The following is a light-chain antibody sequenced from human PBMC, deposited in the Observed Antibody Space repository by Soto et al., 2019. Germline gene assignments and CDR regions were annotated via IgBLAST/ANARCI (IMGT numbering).Light chain of an antibody. Sequence: DIVMTQSPDSLSVSLGEMATINCKSSHTVFHSSYTKAFLAWYQQKPGQPPKLLFYWASTRESGVPARFSGGGSGTDFSLTISILQPEEVAVYYCQQYYSSLTFGQGTKLEIK. J-gene: IGKJ2*01. CDR1: HTVFHSSYTKAF. CDR2: WAS. CDR3: QQYYSSLT. V-gene: IGKV4-1*01.